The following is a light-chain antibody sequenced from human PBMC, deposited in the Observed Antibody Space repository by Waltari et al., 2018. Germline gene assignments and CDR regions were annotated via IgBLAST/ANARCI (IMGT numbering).Light chain of an antibody. CDR2: GKH. Sequence: QSVLTQPPSVSGAPGQRVTISCPGSSSNIGAGYDVHWYQQLPGTAPKLLIYGKHNRPSGVPDLFSGSKSGTSASLAITGLQAEDEADYYCQSYDISLSVVFGGGTKLTVL. J-gene: IGLJ3*02. CDR1: SSNIGAGYD. V-gene: IGLV1-40*01. CDR3: QSYDISLSVV.